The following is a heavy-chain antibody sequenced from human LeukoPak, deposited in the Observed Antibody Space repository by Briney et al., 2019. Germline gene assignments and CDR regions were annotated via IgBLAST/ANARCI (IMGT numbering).Heavy chain of an antibody. D-gene: IGHD1-26*01. CDR2: MYYSGST. Sequence: PSETLSLTCAVYGGSFSGYYWSWLRQPPGKGLEWMGHMYYSGSTNHNPSLKSRVTTSVDTSKNQFSLKLSSVTAADTAVYYCASSGTIDAFDIWGQGTMVTVSS. J-gene: IGHJ3*02. CDR3: ASSGTIDAFDI. CDR1: GGSFSGYY. V-gene: IGHV4-59*01.